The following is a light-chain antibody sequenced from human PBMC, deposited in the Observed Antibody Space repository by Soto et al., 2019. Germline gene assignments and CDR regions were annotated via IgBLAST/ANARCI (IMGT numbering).Light chain of an antibody. Sequence: EIVMTQSPATLSVSPGERVTLSCRASQSVSSRLAWYQQKPGQSPRLLIYGASTRATGIPDRFSGSGSGTDFTLTITPLEPDDFVVYFCQQYDSSPITLGQGTRLEIK. V-gene: IGKV3D-15*01. CDR2: GAS. CDR1: QSVSSR. J-gene: IGKJ5*01. CDR3: QQYDSSPIT.